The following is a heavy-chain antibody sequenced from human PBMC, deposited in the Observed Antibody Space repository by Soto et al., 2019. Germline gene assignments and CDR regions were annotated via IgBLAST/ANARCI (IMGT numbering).Heavy chain of an antibody. D-gene: IGHD6-19*01. CDR2: ISYDGSNK. CDR1: GFTFSSYG. J-gene: IGHJ4*02. Sequence: GGSLRLSCAASGFTFSSYGMHWVRQAPGKGLEWVAVISYDGSNKYYADSVKGRFTISRDNSKNTLYLQMNSLRAEDTAVYYCARQLADSSGWYYFDYWGQGTLVTVSS. CDR3: ARQLADSSGWYYFDY. V-gene: IGHV3-30*03.